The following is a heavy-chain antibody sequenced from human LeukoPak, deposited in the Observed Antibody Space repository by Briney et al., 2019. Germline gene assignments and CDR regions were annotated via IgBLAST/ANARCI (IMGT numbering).Heavy chain of an antibody. D-gene: IGHD6-13*01. V-gene: IGHV3-30*18. J-gene: IGHJ4*02. CDR2: ISYDGSNK. CDR1: GFTFSSYG. Sequence: GGSLRLSCAASGFTFSSYGMHWVRQAPGKGLEWVAVISYDGSNKYYADSVKGRFTISRDNSKNTLYLQMNCLRAEDTAVYYCAKGGSSWSWFDYWGQGTLVTVSS. CDR3: AKGGSSWSWFDY.